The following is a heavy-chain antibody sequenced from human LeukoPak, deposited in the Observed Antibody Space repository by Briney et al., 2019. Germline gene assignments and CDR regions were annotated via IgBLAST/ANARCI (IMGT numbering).Heavy chain of an antibody. V-gene: IGHV5-51*01. CDR1: GYSFTSYW. J-gene: IGHJ6*03. CDR2: IYPGDSDT. D-gene: IGHD4-17*01. CDR3: ARHPFLIYGDYYYYYMDV. Sequence: GESLKISCKGSGYSFTSYWIGWVRQMPGKGLEWMGIIYPGDSDTRYSPSFQGQVTISADKSISTAYLQWSSLKASDTAMYHCARHPFLIYGDYYYYYMDVWGKGTTVTVSS.